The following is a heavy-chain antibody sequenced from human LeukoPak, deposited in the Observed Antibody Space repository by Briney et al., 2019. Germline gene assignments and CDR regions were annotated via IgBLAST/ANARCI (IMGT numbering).Heavy chain of an antibody. CDR1: GYTFTGYY. CDR3: AREKQWAGAHFDY. V-gene: IGHV1-2*02. CDR2: INPNSGGT. D-gene: IGHD1-26*01. J-gene: IGHJ4*02. Sequence: ASVKVSCKASGYTFTGYYMHWVRQAPGRGLEWMGWINPNSGGTNYAQKFQGRVTMTRDTSISTAYMELSRLRSDDTAVYYCAREKQWAGAHFDYWGQGTLVTVSS.